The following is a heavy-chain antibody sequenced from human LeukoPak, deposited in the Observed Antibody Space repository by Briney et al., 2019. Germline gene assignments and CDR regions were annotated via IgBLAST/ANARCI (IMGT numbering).Heavy chain of an antibody. CDR2: ISYDGSVE. V-gene: IGHV3-30*04. Sequence: GGSLRLSCAASGFTFSNYAMHWVRQAPGKGLEWVALISYDGSVEKNAASVKGRFTISRDNSKNTLYLQMNSLRTEDTAVYYCARALGSSWDSSLDSWGQGTLIPVSS. D-gene: IGHD6-13*01. CDR3: ARALGSSWDSSLDS. J-gene: IGHJ4*02. CDR1: GFTFSNYA.